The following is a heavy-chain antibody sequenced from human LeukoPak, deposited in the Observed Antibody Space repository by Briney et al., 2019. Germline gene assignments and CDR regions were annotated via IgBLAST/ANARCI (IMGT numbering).Heavy chain of an antibody. D-gene: IGHD6-19*01. V-gene: IGHV3-20*04. CDR1: GFSFDDYG. J-gene: IGHJ3*02. CDR2: INWNGGST. Sequence: GGSLRLSCAASGFSFDDYGMNWVRQAPGKGLEWVSGINWNGGSTGYADSVKGRFTISRDNAKNSLYLQMNSLRAEDTALYYCARDSVLIAVAVRGAFDIWGQGTMVTVSS. CDR3: ARDSVLIAVAVRGAFDI.